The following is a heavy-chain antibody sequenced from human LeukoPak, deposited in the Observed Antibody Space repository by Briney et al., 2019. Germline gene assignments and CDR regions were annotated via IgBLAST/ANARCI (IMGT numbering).Heavy chain of an antibody. V-gene: IGHV4-59*12. D-gene: IGHD3-22*01. J-gene: IGHJ3*02. Sequence: SETLSLTCTVSGGSISSYYWSWIRQPPGKGLEWIGYIYYSGSTYYNPSLKSRVTISVDTSKNQFSLKLSSVTAADTAVYYCAREPYDSSGYNPTRGFDIWGQGTMVTVSS. CDR1: GGSISSYY. CDR3: AREPYDSSGYNPTRGFDI. CDR2: IYYSGST.